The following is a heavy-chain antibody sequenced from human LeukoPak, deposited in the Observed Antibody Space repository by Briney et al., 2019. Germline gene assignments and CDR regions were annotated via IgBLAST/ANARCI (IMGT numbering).Heavy chain of an antibody. CDR1: GFTFSSYG. CDR3: TRSQASSGFDY. CDR2: IRSKANSYAT. J-gene: IGHJ4*02. D-gene: IGHD3-22*01. Sequence: GRSLRLSCAASGFTFSSYGMHWVRQASGKGLEWVGRIRSKANSYATAYAASVKGRFTISRDDSKNTAYLQMNSLKTEDTAVYYCTRSQASSGFDYWGQGTLVTVSS. V-gene: IGHV3-73*01.